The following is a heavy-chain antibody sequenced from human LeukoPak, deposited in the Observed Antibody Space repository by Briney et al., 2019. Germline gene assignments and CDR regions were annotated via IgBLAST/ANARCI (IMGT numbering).Heavy chain of an antibody. Sequence: SETLSLTCTVSDDSITIYYWSWIRQPPGKGLEWSGEINHSGSTNYNPSLKSRVTISVDTSKNQFSLKLSSVTAADTAVYYCARVCRWYGRRSYYYYYMDVWGKGTTVTVSS. CDR3: ARVCRWYGRRSYYYYYMDV. D-gene: IGHD6-13*01. CDR2: INHSGST. J-gene: IGHJ6*03. V-gene: IGHV4-34*01. CDR1: DDSITIYY.